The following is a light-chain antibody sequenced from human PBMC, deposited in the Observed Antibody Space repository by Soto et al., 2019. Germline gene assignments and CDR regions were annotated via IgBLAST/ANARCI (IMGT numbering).Light chain of an antibody. Sequence: QSALTQPRSVSGSPGQSVTISCTGTSSDVGGYNYVSWYQQHPGKAPKLMIYDVSKRPSGVPDRFSGSKSGNTASLTISGLQAEDEADYYCCSYAGSYGYVFGTGTKRTVL. CDR3: CSYAGSYGYV. CDR1: SSDVGGYNY. J-gene: IGLJ1*01. CDR2: DVS. V-gene: IGLV2-11*01.